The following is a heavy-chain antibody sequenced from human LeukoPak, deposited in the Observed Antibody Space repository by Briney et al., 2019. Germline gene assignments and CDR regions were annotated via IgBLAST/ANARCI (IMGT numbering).Heavy chain of an antibody. J-gene: IGHJ4*02. D-gene: IGHD6-13*01. CDR3: ARDSSSLAAAGTLFDY. V-gene: IGHV4-38-2*02. CDR1: GYSISSGYF. Sequence: PSETLSLTCTVSGYSISSGYFWGWIRQPPGKGLEWIGTFFHSGGITHYNPSLKSRVTISVDTSKNQFSLKLSSVTAADTAVYYCARDSSSLAAAGTLFDYWGQGTLVTVSS. CDR2: FFHSGGIT.